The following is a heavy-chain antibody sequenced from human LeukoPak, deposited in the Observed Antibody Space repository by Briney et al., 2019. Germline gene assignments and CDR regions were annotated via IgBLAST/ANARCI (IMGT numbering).Heavy chain of an antibody. D-gene: IGHD1-26*01. CDR3: ARGPWGGSYFPVGGPFDY. V-gene: IGHV3-30-3*01. CDR1: GFTFSSYA. Sequence: PGGSLRLSCAASGFTFSSYAMHWVRQAPGKGLEWVAVISYDGSNKYYADSVKGRFTISRDNSKNTLYLQMNSLRAEDTAVYYCARGPWGGSYFPVGGPFDYWGQGTLVTVSS. CDR2: ISYDGSNK. J-gene: IGHJ4*02.